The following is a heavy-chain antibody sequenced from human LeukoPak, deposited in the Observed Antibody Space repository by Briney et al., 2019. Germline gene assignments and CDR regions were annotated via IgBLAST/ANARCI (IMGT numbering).Heavy chain of an antibody. CDR2: TYYRSKWYN. D-gene: IGHD7-27*01. J-gene: IGHJ4*02. CDR1: GETVSSETAA. V-gene: IGHV6-1*01. CDR3: TRSLAGPLDY. Sequence: SQTLSLTCALSGETVSSETAACNSIRQSPSRGLEWLGRTYYRSKWYNDYAVSVKSRITSNPDTSKNHFSMQLDSVTPEDTLVYYCTRSLAGPLDYWGQGTLVTVSS.